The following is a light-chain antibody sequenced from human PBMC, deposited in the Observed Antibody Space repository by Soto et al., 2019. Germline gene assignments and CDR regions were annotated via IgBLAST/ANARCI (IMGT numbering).Light chain of an antibody. CDR1: QSIDNRY. V-gene: IGKV3-20*01. Sequence: EIVLTQSPGTLSSSPGERATLSCRASQSIDNRYLAWYQHKPGQAPRLLIYATSSRATGIPDRVGGSGSGKDFTLTIHRLEPEDVAVYYCQQYFGSSWTFGQGNKVDIK. CDR3: QQYFGSSWT. CDR2: ATS. J-gene: IGKJ1*01.